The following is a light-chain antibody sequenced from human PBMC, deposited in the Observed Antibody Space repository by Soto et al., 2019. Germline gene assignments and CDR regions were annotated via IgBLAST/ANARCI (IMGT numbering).Light chain of an antibody. CDR3: QHYNSYSEA. J-gene: IGKJ5*01. CDR1: QSISSY. V-gene: IGKV1-9*01. CDR2: DAS. Sequence: DIQMTQSPSSLSASVGDRVTIACRASQSISSYLSWYQQKPGKAPKLLIYDASTLQRGVPSRFSGSGSGTEFTLTISSLQPDDFATYYCQHYNSYSEAFGQGTRLEIK.